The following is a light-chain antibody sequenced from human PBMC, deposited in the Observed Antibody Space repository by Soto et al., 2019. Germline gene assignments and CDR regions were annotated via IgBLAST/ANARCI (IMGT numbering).Light chain of an antibody. CDR2: AAS. J-gene: IGKJ3*01. CDR3: QRPGV. V-gene: IGKV1-9*01. Sequence: DIQLTQSPSFLSASVVDRVTITCRASRGISSYLAWYQQKPGKAPKLLIYAASTLQSGVPSRFSGSGSGTEFTLTISSRQPEDFATYYCQRPGVFGPGTKVDIK. CDR1: RGISSY.